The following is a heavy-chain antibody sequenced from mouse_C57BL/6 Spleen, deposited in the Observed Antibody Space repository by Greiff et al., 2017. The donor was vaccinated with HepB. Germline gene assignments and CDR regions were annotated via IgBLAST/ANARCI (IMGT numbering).Heavy chain of an antibody. CDR1: GYSITSGYY. CDR2: ISYDGSN. Sequence: EVHLVESGPGLVKPSQSLSLTCSVTGYSITSGYYWNWIRQFPGNKLEWMGYISYDGSNNYNPSLKNRISITRDTSKNQFFLKLNSVTTEDTATYYCAREGDYDGGMDYWGQGTSVTVSS. J-gene: IGHJ4*01. D-gene: IGHD2-4*01. CDR3: AREGDYDGGMDY. V-gene: IGHV3-6*01.